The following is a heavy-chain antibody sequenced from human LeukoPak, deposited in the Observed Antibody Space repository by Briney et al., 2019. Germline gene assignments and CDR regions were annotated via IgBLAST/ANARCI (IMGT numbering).Heavy chain of an antibody. CDR1: GGSISSSNW. V-gene: IGHV4-4*02. D-gene: IGHD3-22*01. CDR2: IYHSGST. J-gene: IGHJ4*02. Sequence: SETLSLTCAVSGGSISSSNWWSWVRQPPGKGLEWIGEIYHSGSTNYNPSLKSRVTISVDKSKNQFSLKLSSVTAADTAVYYCARRGATMIVVVIQRGFYFDYWGQGTLVTVSS. CDR3: ARRGATMIVVVIQRGFYFDY.